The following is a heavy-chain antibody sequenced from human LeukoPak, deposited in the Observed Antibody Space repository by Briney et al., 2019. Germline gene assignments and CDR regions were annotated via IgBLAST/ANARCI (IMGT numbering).Heavy chain of an antibody. Sequence: PSQTLSLTCTVSGGSISSGDYYWSWIRQPPGKGLEWIGYTYYSGSTYYNPSLKSRVTISVDTSKNQFSLKLSSVTAADTAVYYCARARITMVRGPGRGSSLSYYYYGMDVWGQGTTVTVSS. CDR1: GGSISSGDYY. J-gene: IGHJ6*02. D-gene: IGHD3-10*01. V-gene: IGHV4-30-4*01. CDR2: TYYSGST. CDR3: ARARITMVRGPGRGSSLSYYYYGMDV.